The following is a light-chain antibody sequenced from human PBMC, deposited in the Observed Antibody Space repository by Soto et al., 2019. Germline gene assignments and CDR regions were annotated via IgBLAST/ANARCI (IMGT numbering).Light chain of an antibody. J-gene: IGKJ2*01. CDR2: GAS. V-gene: IGKV3-20*01. Sequence: EIVLTQAPGTLSLSPGERATLSCRASQSVSSNYLAWYQQKPGQTPSLLIYGASSRATGIPDRFSGSGSGTDFTLTISRLEPEEFAVYYCQQYGSSPYTFGQGTKLEIK. CDR3: QQYGSSPYT. CDR1: QSVSSNY.